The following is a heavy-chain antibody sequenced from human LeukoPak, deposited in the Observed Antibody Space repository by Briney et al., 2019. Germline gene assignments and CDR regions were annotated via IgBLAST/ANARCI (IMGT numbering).Heavy chain of an antibody. CDR2: IYYSGST. CDR1: GGSISSGDYY. Sequence: PSETLSLTCTVSGGSISSGDYYWSWIRQPPGKGLEWIGYIYYSGSTYYNPSLKSRVTISVDTSKNQFSLKLSSVTAADTAVCYCARTYSYGLYYYMDVWGKGTTVTVSS. D-gene: IGHD5-18*01. V-gene: IGHV4-30-4*01. J-gene: IGHJ6*03. CDR3: ARTYSYGLYYYMDV.